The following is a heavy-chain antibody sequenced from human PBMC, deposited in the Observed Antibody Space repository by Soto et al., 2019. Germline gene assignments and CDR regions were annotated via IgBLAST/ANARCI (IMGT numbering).Heavy chain of an antibody. J-gene: IGHJ4*02. V-gene: IGHV3-23*01. CDR3: ATSGVWNSPRYSAY. D-gene: IGHD2-15*01. CDR2: LSGSGGST. CDR1: GFTFSTYA. Sequence: EVHLLESGGGLVQPGGSLTLSCAASGFTFSTYAMNWVRQATGKGLEWVSGLSGSGGSTYYADSVKGRFTISRDNSKNTLYLQMNSLRAEDTAIYYCATSGVWNSPRYSAYWGQGTRVTVSS.